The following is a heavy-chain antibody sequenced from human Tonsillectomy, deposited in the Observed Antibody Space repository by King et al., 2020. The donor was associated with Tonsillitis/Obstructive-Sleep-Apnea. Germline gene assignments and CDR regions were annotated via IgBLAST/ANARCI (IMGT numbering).Heavy chain of an antibody. CDR1: GLTFSSYV. CDR3: AKEITMVQGVYYFFYYMDV. D-gene: IGHD3-10*01. Sequence: VQLVESGGDLVQPGGSLRLSCAASGLTFSSYVMSWVRQAPGKGLEWVSGISDSGGSTYYTDSVRGRFTISRDNSKNTLDLQMNILKAEDTAVYYCAKEITMVQGVYYFFYYMDVWGKGTTVTVSS. CDR2: ISDSGGST. J-gene: IGHJ6*03. V-gene: IGHV3-23*04.